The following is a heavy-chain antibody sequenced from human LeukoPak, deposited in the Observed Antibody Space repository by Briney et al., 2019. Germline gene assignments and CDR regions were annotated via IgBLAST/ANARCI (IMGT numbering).Heavy chain of an antibody. V-gene: IGHV3-33*01. CDR1: GFTFSSYG. D-gene: IGHD6-19*01. Sequence: GGSLRLSCAASGFTFSSYGMHWVRQAPGKGLEWVAVIWYDGSNKYYADSVKGRFTISRDNSKNTLYLQMNSLRAEDTAVYYCARGSSSGWKFDYWGQGTLATVSS. J-gene: IGHJ4*02. CDR2: IWYDGSNK. CDR3: ARGSSSGWKFDY.